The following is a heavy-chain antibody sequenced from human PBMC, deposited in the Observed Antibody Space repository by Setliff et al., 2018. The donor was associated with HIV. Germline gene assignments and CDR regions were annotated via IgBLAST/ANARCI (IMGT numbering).Heavy chain of an antibody. CDR2: GHHSGSS. Sequence: SATLSLTCTVSGVSITSYYWNWIRQTPGKGLEWIGFGHHSGSSFYNPSLNRRVSISVDTAASQFILKLTYVTATDTAVYYCAEAPYVSGSFSWFDPWGQVTLGTISS. V-gene: IGHV4-59*08. CDR1: GVSITSYY. J-gene: IGHJ5*02. CDR3: AEAPYVSGSFSWFDP. D-gene: IGHD3-10*01.